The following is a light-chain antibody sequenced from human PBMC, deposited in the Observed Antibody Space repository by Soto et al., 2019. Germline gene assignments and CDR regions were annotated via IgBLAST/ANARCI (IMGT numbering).Light chain of an antibody. Sequence: EIVMMQSPATLSVSPGERSTLSCMASQSVGSYLAWYQQKPGQAPRPLIYGASKRAPGVSARLSGSGSGTDFTLTISSLEPEDFAVYHCLQRSIGFTFGPGTKVDIK. CDR3: LQRSIGFT. J-gene: IGKJ3*01. CDR2: GAS. V-gene: IGKV3-11*01. CDR1: QSVGSY.